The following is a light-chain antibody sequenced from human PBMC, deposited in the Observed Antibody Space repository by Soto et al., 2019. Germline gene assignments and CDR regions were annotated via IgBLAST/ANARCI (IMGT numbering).Light chain of an antibody. V-gene: IGKV1-39*01. CDR3: QQSYSPPPIT. Sequence: IQMTPSPSSLSASVGDRFTVTCRASQSIGRFLNWYQQKPGKAPTLLIYAASSLQSGVPSRFSGSGSGTDFTLTISRLQPEDFATYYCQQSYSPPPITFGQGTRLEI. J-gene: IGKJ5*01. CDR2: AAS. CDR1: QSIGRF.